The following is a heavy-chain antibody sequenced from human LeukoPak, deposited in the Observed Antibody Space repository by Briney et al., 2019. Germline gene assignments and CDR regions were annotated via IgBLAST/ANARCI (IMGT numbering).Heavy chain of an antibody. CDR3: ARHDGYSSSWYYFDY. J-gene: IGHJ4*02. Sequence: GESLKISCKGSGYSFTSYWIGWVRQMPGKGMEWMGIIYPGDSDTRYSPSFQGQVTISADKSISTAYLQWSSLKASDTAMYYCARHDGYSSSWYYFDYWGQGTLVTVSS. V-gene: IGHV5-51*01. CDR2: IYPGDSDT. CDR1: GYSFTSYW. D-gene: IGHD6-13*01.